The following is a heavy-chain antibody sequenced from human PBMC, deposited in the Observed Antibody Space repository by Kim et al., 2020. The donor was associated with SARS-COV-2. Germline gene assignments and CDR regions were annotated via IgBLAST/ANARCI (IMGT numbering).Heavy chain of an antibody. V-gene: IGHV3-23*01. Sequence: GGSLRLSCTASGFTLSSYAMSWVRQAPGKGLEWVSGISGSGDTTYYADSVKGRFTISRDNSENTLYLQMNSLRAEDTAVYYCAKDPCSGGRCYSGQYDYWGQGTRVTVS. J-gene: IGHJ4*02. CDR1: GFTLSSYA. CDR3: AKDPCSGGRCYSGQYDY. D-gene: IGHD2-15*01. CDR2: ISGSGDTT.